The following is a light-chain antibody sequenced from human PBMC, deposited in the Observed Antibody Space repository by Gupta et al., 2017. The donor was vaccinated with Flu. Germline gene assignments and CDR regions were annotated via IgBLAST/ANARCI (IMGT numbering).Light chain of an antibody. CDR1: CIGVGGNHY. CDR3: IADTDSRNYV. Sequence: IAISSPGACIGVGGNHYVASYQPHPDKLLKLMFEEVSNRPSGVAFRFADSKSGNTASLTISGLQDEDDADYYCIADTDSRNYVFGTGTKVTVL. V-gene: IGLV2-14*01. CDR2: EVS. J-gene: IGLJ1*01.